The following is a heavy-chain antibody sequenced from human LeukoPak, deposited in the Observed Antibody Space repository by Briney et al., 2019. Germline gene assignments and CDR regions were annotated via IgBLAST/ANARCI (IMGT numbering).Heavy chain of an antibody. CDR1: GYTCTSYY. CDR3: ARAHLSGYFDY. V-gene: IGHV1-46*01. Sequence: GASVKVSCKASGYTCTSYYMHWVRQAPGQGLEWMGIINPSGGSTTYAQKFQGRVTMTRDMSTSTVYMDLISLRSEDTAVYYCARAHLSGYFDYWGQGTLVTVSS. CDR2: INPSGGST. J-gene: IGHJ4*02. D-gene: IGHD3-10*01.